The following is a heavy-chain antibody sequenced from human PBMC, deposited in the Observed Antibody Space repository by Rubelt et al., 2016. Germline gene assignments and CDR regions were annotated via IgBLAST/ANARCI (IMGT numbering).Heavy chain of an antibody. D-gene: IGHD4-17*01. CDR3: AKDRWTDYGDYGGGGSFDY. V-gene: IGHV3-30*04. Sequence: QVQLVESGGGVVQPGRSLRLSCRASGFIFHNYVMHWVRQAPGKGLEWVAVISFDGSNEYYADSVKGRFTISRDNSKNTLYLQMTSLRAEDTAVFYCAKDRWTDYGDYGGGGSFDYWGQGTLVTVSS. CDR1: GFIFHNYV. CDR2: ISFDGSNE. J-gene: IGHJ4*02.